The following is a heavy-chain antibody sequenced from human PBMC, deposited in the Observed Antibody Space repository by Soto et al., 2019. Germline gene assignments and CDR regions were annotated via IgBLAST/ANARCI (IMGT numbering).Heavy chain of an antibody. V-gene: IGHV3-21*01. J-gene: IGHJ6*02. CDR3: ARAYTASGNYYYSYGMDV. Sequence: EVQLVGSGGGLVKPGGSLRLSCAASGFSFHVYSMTWVRQAPGKGLEWVASISSSSSYKDYADSVKGRFTVSRDNAKNSLYLQMNSLRVDDTAVYYCARAYTASGNYYYSYGMDVWDQGTAVTVSS. CDR1: GFSFHVYS. D-gene: IGHD5-18*01. CDR2: ISSSSSYK.